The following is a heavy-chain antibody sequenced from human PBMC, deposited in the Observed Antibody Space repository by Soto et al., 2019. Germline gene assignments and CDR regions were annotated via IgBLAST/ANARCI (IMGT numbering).Heavy chain of an antibody. J-gene: IGHJ4*02. CDR2: MSPNSGNT. Sequence: QVQLVQSGAEVKKPGASVKVSCKASGYTFTSYDINWVRQAPGQGLEWMGWMSPNSGNTGYAQKFQGRVTMTRNTCLSTAYMELSSLKAEDTAVYCCERGHLERRLDYWGQGTLVTGSS. CDR3: ERGHLERRLDY. CDR1: GYTFTSYD. V-gene: IGHV1-8*01. D-gene: IGHD1-1*01.